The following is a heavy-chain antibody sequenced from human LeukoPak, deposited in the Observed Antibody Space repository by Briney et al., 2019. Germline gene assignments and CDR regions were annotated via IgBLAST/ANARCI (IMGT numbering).Heavy chain of an antibody. J-gene: IGHJ4*02. CDR1: GFTFSSYA. Sequence: PGGSLRLSCAASGFTFSSYAMHWVRQAPGKGLEYVSAISGNGVSTDYANSVKGRFTIPRDNSKNTLYLQMGSLRAEDMAVYYCARRPDSGSYYVDYWGQGTLVTVSS. V-gene: IGHV3-64*01. CDR2: ISGNGVST. CDR3: ARRPDSGSYYVDY. D-gene: IGHD1-26*01.